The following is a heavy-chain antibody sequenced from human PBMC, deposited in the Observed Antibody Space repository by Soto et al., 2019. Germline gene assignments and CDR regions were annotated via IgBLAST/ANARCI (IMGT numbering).Heavy chain of an antibody. CDR1: GGSISSRSYY. CDR2: ISYYGST. D-gene: IGHD3-22*01. J-gene: IGHJ4*02. CDR3: AREGDSSGYRSFDY. V-gene: IGHV4-39*07. Sequence: SETLSLTCTVSGGSISSRSYYWGWIRQPPGKGLEWIGTISYYGSTYYNPSLKSRVTISVDTSKNQFSLKLSSVTAADTAVYYCAREGDSSGYRSFDYWGQGTLVTVSS.